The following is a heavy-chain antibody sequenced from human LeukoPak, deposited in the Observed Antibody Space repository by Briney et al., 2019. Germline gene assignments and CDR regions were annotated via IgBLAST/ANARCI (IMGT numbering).Heavy chain of an antibody. J-gene: IGHJ5*02. CDR1: GYTFTSYG. D-gene: IGHD2-2*01. CDR3: ARVPSYQLPRGPQYNWFDP. Sequence: ASVKVSCKASGYTFTSYGISWVRQAPGQGLEWMGWISAYNGNTNYAQKLQGRVTMTTGTSTSTAYMELRSLKSDDTAVYYCARVPSYQLPRGPQYNWFDPWGQGTLVTVSS. CDR2: ISAYNGNT. V-gene: IGHV1-18*01.